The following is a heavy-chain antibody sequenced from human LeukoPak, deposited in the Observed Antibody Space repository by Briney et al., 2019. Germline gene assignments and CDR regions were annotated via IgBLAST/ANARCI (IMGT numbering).Heavy chain of an antibody. CDR2: INHSGST. CDR3: ARARGNGAAAAPRYYYYGMDV. J-gene: IGHJ6*02. V-gene: IGHV4-34*01. CDR1: GGSFSGYY. D-gene: IGHD6-13*01. Sequence: SETLSLTCAVYGGSFSGYYWSWIRQPPGKGPEWIGEINHSGSTNYNPSLKSRVTISVDTSENQFSLKLSSVTAADTAVYYCARARGNGAAAAPRYYYYGMDVWGQGTTVTVSS.